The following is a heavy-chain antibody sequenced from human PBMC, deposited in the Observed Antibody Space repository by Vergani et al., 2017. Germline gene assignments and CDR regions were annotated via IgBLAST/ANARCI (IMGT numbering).Heavy chain of an antibody. V-gene: IGHV3-23*01. CDR2: ISGSGGST. D-gene: IGHD2-15*01. CDR3: AKCSPCGGSCDSLRVYFDY. Sequence: EVQLLESGGGLVQPGGSLRLSCAASGFTFSSYAMSWVRQAPGKGLEWVSAISGSGGSTYYADSVKGRFTISRDNSKNTLYLQMNSLRAEDTAVYYCAKCSPCGGSCDSLRVYFDYWGQGTLVTVSS. J-gene: IGHJ4*02. CDR1: GFTFSSYA.